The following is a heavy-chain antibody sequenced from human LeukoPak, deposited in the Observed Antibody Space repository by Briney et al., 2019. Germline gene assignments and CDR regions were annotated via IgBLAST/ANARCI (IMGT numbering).Heavy chain of an antibody. J-gene: IGHJ4*02. Sequence: GGSLRLSCAASGFTFSSYGMHWVRQAPGKGLEWVAVISYDGSNKYYADSVKGRFTISRDNSKNTLYLQMSSLRAEDTAVYYCAKGGSPRFLEWLLSWDDYFDYWGQGTLVTVSS. D-gene: IGHD3-3*01. V-gene: IGHV3-30*18. CDR3: AKGGSPRFLEWLLSWDDYFDY. CDR1: GFTFSSYG. CDR2: ISYDGSNK.